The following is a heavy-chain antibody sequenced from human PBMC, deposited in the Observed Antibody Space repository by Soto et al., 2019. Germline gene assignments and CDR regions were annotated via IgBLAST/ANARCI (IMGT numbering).Heavy chain of an antibody. J-gene: IGHJ4*02. Sequence: ASVKVSCKTSGYTFTNDGITWVRQDPGQGLKWMGWISAYNGDTNYAQKFQGRVIMTTDTSTTTAYMELRSLRSDDTAVYYCARGPAGGLRGGVSYWGQGTLVTVS. CDR2: ISAYNGDT. CDR3: ARGPAGGLRGGVSY. D-gene: IGHD2-15*01. CDR1: GYTFTNDG. V-gene: IGHV1-18*04.